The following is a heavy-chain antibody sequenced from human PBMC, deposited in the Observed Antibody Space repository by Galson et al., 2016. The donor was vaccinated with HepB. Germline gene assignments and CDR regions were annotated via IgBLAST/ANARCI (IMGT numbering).Heavy chain of an antibody. D-gene: IGHD6-25*01. V-gene: IGHV3-23*01. CDR1: GFTFSSFA. J-gene: IGHJ6*02. CDR3: ARRPVSGAAGYYHGMDV. CDR2: LSGSADKS. Sequence: SLRLSCAASGFTFSSFAMTWVRQAPGKGLEWVSSLSGSADKSSYADSLKGRFTISRDNFNNTVFLQMNSLRAEDTAVYYCARRPVSGAAGYYHGMDVWGQGTTVIVSS.